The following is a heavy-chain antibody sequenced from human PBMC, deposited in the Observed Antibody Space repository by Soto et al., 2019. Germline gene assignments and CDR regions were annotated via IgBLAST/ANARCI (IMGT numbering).Heavy chain of an antibody. CDR1: GGSISSGDYY. V-gene: IGHV4-30-4*01. D-gene: IGHD3-3*01. J-gene: IGHJ6*02. CDR3: ARDYDFWSGYPVDYGMDV. CDR2: IYYSGST. Sequence: PSETLSLTCTVSGGSISSGDYYWSWIRQPPGKGLEWIGYIYYSGSTYYNPSLKSRVTISVDTSKNQFSLKLSSVTAADTAVYYCARDYDFWSGYPVDYGMDVWGQGXTVTVSS.